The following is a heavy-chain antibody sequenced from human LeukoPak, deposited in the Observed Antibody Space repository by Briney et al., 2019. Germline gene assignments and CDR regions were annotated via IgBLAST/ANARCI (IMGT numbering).Heavy chain of an antibody. Sequence: SETLSLTCTVSGGSIGSSSFYWGWIRQPPGQGLEWVETINYSGDTYYNPSLKSRVTISVDSSRNQFSLKLSSVTAADTAVYYCVRLQAVTGNFDYWGQGALVTVSS. CDR2: INYSGDT. CDR1: GGSIGSSSFY. D-gene: IGHD1-20*01. V-gene: IGHV4-39*07. J-gene: IGHJ4*02. CDR3: VRLQAVTGNFDY.